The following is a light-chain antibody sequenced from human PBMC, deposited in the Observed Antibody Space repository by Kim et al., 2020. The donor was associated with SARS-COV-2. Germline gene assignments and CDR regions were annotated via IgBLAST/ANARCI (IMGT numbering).Light chain of an antibody. V-gene: IGKV3-20*01. Sequence: LSPGRRPTPSCRATPGVSNSSLARYPQHPGQAPMLLIYDTSSRATGNPDSFSGGGSEPIFTLTISKLEPEDFAVYYYQEYGSSPYSFGQGTKLEI. CDR3: QEYGSSPYS. CDR1: PGVSNSS. CDR2: DTS. J-gene: IGKJ2*03.